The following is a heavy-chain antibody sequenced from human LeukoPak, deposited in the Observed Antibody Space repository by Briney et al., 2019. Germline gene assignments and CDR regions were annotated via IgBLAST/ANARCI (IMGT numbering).Heavy chain of an antibody. CDR2: ISSSSSYI. J-gene: IGHJ3*02. D-gene: IGHD3-22*01. CDR1: GFTFSSYS. Sequence: GGSLRLSCAASGFTFSSYSMNWVRQAPGKGLEWVSSISSSSSYIYYADSVKGRFTISRDNAKNSLYLQMNSLRAEDTAVYYCARVYDSGYYPDAFDIWGQGTMVTVSS. CDR3: ARVYDSGYYPDAFDI. V-gene: IGHV3-21*01.